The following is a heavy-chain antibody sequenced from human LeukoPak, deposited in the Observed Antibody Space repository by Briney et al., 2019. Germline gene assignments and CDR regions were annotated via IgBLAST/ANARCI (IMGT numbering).Heavy chain of an antibody. CDR3: AKGTGRYWTFFDS. V-gene: IGHV3-9*01. D-gene: IGHD1-26*01. CDR1: GLTFDEYA. CDR2: ISWNGGSL. J-gene: IGHJ4*02. Sequence: PGRSLRLSCAASGLTFDEYAMHWVRQAPGKGLEWVSGISWNGGSLDYVDSVKGRLTISRDNAKNSLYLQMNSLRPEDTALYFCAKGTGRYWTFFDSWGQGTHVIVSS.